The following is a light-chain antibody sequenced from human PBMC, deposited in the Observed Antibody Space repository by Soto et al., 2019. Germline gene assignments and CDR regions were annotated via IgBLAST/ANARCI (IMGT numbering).Light chain of an antibody. J-gene: IGKJ5*01. V-gene: IGKV3-11*01. CDR3: QQRSTWPT. CDR1: KSVDFH. Sequence: VSTQSPATLSLSPGKRATLSCRASKSVDFHLAWYQQKPGQAPRLLIYDASVRATGTPARFSGSGSGTAFTLTISSLEPEDFALYYCQQRSTWPTFGQGTRLEIK. CDR2: DAS.